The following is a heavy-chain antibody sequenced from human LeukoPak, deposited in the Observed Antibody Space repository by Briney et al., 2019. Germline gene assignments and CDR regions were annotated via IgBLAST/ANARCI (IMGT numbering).Heavy chain of an antibody. CDR3: AKGDPYSSNWLSMDV. D-gene: IGHD6-13*01. V-gene: IGHV3-11*01. CDR1: GFTFSDYY. CDR2: ISSSGSSI. Sequence: GGSLRLSCAASGFTFSDYYMSWIRQAPGKGLEWVSYISSSGSSIYYADSVKGRFTISRDNSENTLYLQMNSLRAEDTAVYYCAKGDPYSSNWLSMDVWGKGTTVTVSS. J-gene: IGHJ6*03.